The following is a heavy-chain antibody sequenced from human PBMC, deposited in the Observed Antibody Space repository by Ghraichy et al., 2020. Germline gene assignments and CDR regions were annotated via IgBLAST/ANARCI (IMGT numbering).Heavy chain of an antibody. CDR1: GFTFSSYG. CDR3: AKDLGYSSGWFLDY. Sequence: GESLNISCAASGFTFSSYGMHWVRQAPGKGPEWVALISYEGSNKYYAGSVKGRFTISRDNSRNTLYLQTNSLRPEDTAVYYCAKDLGYSSGWFLDYWGQGTMDTVSS. D-gene: IGHD6-19*01. CDR2: ISYEGSNK. J-gene: IGHJ4*02. V-gene: IGHV3-30*18.